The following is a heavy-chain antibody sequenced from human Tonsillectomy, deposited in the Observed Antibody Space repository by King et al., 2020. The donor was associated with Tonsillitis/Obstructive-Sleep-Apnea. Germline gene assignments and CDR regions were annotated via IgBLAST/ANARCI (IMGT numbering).Heavy chain of an antibody. Sequence: VQLQQWGAGLLKPSETLSLTCAVYGGSFSGFYWSWIRQPPGKGLEWIGEINHTGSTNYNPSLKSRGTISVDTSKNQFSLKPTSVTAADTPVYYCARGDFVVVVAAPAYFQHWGQGTLVTVSS. J-gene: IGHJ1*01. CDR3: ARGDFVVVVAAPAYFQH. CDR1: GGSFSGFY. V-gene: IGHV4-34*01. CDR2: INHTGST. D-gene: IGHD2-15*01.